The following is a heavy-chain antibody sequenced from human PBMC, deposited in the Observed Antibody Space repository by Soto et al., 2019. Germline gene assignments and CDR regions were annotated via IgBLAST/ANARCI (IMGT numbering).Heavy chain of an antibody. J-gene: IGHJ4*02. CDR2: IYYSGST. CDR3: ARRYGGNLDY. V-gene: IGHV4-59*08. CDR1: GGSISSYY. Sequence: QVQLQESGPGLVKPSETLSLTCTVSGGSISSYYWSWIRQPPGKGLEWIGYIYYSGSTNYNPSLKSRVTISVDTSKNQFSMKLSSATAADTAVYYCARRYGGNLDYWGQGTLLTVSS. D-gene: IGHD1-1*01.